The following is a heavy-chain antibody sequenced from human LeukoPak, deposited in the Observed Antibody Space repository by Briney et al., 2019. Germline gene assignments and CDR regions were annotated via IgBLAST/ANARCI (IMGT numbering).Heavy chain of an antibody. CDR3: ARGNTVVVTAINWFDP. Sequence: SETLSLTCAVCGGSFSGYYWSWIRQPPGKGLEWIGEINHSGSTNYNPSLKSRVTISVDTSKNQFSLKLSSVTAADTAVYYCARGNTVVVTAINWFDPWGQGTLVTVSS. CDR1: GGSFSGYY. V-gene: IGHV4-34*01. CDR2: INHSGST. D-gene: IGHD2-21*02. J-gene: IGHJ5*02.